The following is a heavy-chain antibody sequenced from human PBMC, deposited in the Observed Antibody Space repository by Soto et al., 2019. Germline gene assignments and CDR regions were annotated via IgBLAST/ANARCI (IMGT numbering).Heavy chain of an antibody. V-gene: IGHV3-9*01. D-gene: IGHD6-13*01. CDR2: ISWNSGSI. CDR1: GFTFDDYA. Sequence: DVQLVESGGGLVQPGRSLRLSCAASGFTFDDYAMHWVRQAPGKGLEWVSGISWNSGSIGYADSVKGRFTISRDNAKNSLYLQMNSLRAEDTALYYCAKDRSSWDLFDYWGQGTLVTVSS. J-gene: IGHJ4*02. CDR3: AKDRSSWDLFDY.